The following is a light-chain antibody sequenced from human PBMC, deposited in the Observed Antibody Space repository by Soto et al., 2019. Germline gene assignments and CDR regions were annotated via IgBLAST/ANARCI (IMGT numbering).Light chain of an antibody. CDR3: SSYAASNNFYFV. CDR2: EVT. Sequence: QSVLTQPPSASGSPGQSVTISCTGASSDVGGYNYVSWYQQYPGRAPKLMIYEVTKRPSGVPDRFSGSKSGNTASLTVSGLQAKDEADYCCSSYAASNNFYFVFGGGTKLTVL. CDR1: SSDVGGYNY. J-gene: IGLJ3*02. V-gene: IGLV2-8*01.